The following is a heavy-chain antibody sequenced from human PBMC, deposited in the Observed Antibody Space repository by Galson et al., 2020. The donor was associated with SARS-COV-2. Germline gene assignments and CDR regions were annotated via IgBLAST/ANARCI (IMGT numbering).Heavy chain of an antibody. J-gene: IGHJ6*02. CDR1: GFTFSSYE. Sequence: GGSLRLSCAASGFTFSSYEMNWVRQAPGKGLEWVSYISSSGSTIYYADSVKGRFTFSRDNAKNSLYLQMSSLRAEDTAVYYCARERGGGTYSYYYYYYGMDVWGQGTTVTVSS. CDR2: ISSSGSTI. CDR3: ARERGGGTYSYYYYYYGMDV. D-gene: IGHD5-18*01. V-gene: IGHV3-48*03.